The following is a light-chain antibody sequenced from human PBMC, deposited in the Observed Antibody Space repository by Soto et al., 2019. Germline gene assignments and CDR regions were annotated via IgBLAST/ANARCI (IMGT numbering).Light chain of an antibody. CDR1: QGISTY. CDR3: QLSLGT. J-gene: IGKJ1*01. CDR2: AAS. V-gene: IGKV1-39*01. Sequence: DIQITQQPSSPDDSAGDRVTITCRASQGISTYLNWYQQKPGTAPKLLIYAASTLQSGVPSRFSGSGSGTDFTLTISSLQPEDFATYYCQLSLGTFGQGTKVDIK.